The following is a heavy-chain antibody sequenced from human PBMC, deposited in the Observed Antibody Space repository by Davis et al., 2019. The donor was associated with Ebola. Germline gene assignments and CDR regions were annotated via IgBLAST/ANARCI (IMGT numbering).Heavy chain of an antibody. CDR3: ARLGGTYGSGRGAFDV. CDR1: GGSITRYY. V-gene: IGHV4-59*08. Sequence: MPSETLSLTCTVSGGSITRYYWSWIPQPPGKGLEWIGYIYYSGITNYNPSLKGRVSISVDVSKNQFSLKLTSVTAADTAMYYCARLGGTYGSGRGAFDVWGQGTMVTVSS. CDR2: IYYSGIT. J-gene: IGHJ3*01. D-gene: IGHD1-26*01.